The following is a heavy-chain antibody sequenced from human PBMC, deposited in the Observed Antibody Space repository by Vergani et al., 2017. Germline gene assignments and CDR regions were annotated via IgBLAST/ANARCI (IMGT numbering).Heavy chain of an antibody. V-gene: IGHV3-21*01. D-gene: IGHD3-3*01. Sequence: EVQLVESGGGLVKPGGSLRLSCAASGFTFSSYSMNWVRQAPGKGLEWVSSISSSSSYIYYADSVKGRFTISRDNAKNSLYLQMNSLRAEDTAVYYCAKETIRGNYYYYYMDVWGKGTTVTVSS. CDR2: ISSSSSYI. CDR3: AKETIRGNYYYYYMDV. J-gene: IGHJ6*03. CDR1: GFTFSSYS.